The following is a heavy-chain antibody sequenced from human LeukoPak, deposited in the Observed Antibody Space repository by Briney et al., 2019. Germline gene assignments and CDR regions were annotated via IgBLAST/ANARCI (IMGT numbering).Heavy chain of an antibody. CDR3: AGSNSGYGPRFDP. Sequence: GGSLRLSCAASGFTFSSYSMNWVRQAPGKGLEWVSSISSSSSYIYYADSVKGRFTISRDNAKNSLYLQMNSLRAEDTAVYYCAGSNSGYGPRFDPWGQGTLVTVTS. J-gene: IGHJ5*02. V-gene: IGHV3-21*01. CDR1: GFTFSSYS. D-gene: IGHD5-12*01. CDR2: ISSSSSYI.